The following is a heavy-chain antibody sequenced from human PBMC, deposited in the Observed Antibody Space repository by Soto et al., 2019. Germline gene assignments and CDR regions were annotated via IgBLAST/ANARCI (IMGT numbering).Heavy chain of an antibody. V-gene: IGHV4-38-2*01. J-gene: IGHJ5*02. CDR2: IYHSGST. CDR1: GYSIRNGYY. Sequence: PSETLSLTCAVSGYSIRNGYYWGWIRQPTGKGLEWIGTIYHSGSTYYNPSLKSRVTISVDASENHFSLKLSSVTAADTAVYYCARVGPYCGGDCYSPPPWGQGTLVTVSS. CDR3: ARVGPYCGGDCYSPPP. D-gene: IGHD2-21*02.